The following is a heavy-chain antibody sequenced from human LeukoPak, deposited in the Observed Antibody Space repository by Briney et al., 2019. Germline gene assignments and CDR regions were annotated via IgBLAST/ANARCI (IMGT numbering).Heavy chain of an antibody. D-gene: IGHD3-10*01. J-gene: IGHJ6*03. V-gene: IGHV4-4*07. CDR2: IYTSGST. CDR3: ARELGWFGELLGFYYYYMDV. Sequence: SETLSLTCAVSGGSISSYYWSWIRQPAGKGLEWIGRIYTSGSTNYNPSLKSRVTMSVDTSKNQFSLKLSSVTAADTAVYYRARELGWFGELLGFYYYYMDVWGKGTTVTISS. CDR1: GGSISSYY.